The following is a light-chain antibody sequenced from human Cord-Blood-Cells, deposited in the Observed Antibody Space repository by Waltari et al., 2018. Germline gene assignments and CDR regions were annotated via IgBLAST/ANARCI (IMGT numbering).Light chain of an antibody. V-gene: IGLV2-23*01. CDR2: EGS. J-gene: IGLJ3*02. Sequence: SALTQPPSVSGSPGQPITISCTGTSTDVGSYNLVSWYQQHPGKAPKLMIYEGSKRPSGVSNRFSGSKSGNTASLTISGLQAEDEADYYCCSYAGSSTWVFGGGTKLTVL. CDR1: STDVGSYNL. CDR3: CSYAGSSTWV.